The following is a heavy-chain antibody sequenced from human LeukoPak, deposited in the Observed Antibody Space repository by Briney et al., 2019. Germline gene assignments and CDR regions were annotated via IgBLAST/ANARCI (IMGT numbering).Heavy chain of an antibody. Sequence: GASVKVSCKGSGYSFTSYWIGWVRQMPGKGLEWMGIIYPGDSDTRYSPSFQSQVTISADKSISTAYLQWSSLKASDTAMYYCARQNLWGAPIGGWDYWGQGTLVTVSS. CDR1: GYSFTSYW. D-gene: IGHD1-26*01. CDR2: IYPGDSDT. CDR3: ARQNLWGAPIGGWDY. V-gene: IGHV5-51*01. J-gene: IGHJ4*02.